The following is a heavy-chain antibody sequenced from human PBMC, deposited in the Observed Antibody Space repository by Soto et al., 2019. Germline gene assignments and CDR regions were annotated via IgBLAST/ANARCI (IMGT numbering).Heavy chain of an antibody. CDR2: ISGSGGST. J-gene: IGHJ4*02. CDR3: ARRTTTLGTIDY. D-gene: IGHD4-17*01. CDR1: GFTFSSYA. Sequence: PGGSLRLACAASGFTFSSYAMSWVRQAPGKGLELVSAISGSGGSTYYADSVKGRFTISRDNSKNTLYLQMNSLRAEDTAVYYCARRTTTLGTIDYWGQGTLVTVS. V-gene: IGHV3-23*01.